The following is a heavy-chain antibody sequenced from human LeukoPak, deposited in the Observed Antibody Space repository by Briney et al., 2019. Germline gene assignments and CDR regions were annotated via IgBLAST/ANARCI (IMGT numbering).Heavy chain of an antibody. J-gene: IGHJ5*02. V-gene: IGHV4-59*01. D-gene: IGHD2-15*01. Sequence: SETLSLTCTVSGGSISSYYWSWIRQPPGKGLEWIGYIYYSGSTNYNPSLKSRVTISVDTSKNQFSLKLRSVTAADTAVYYCARVSGYCSGGSCYSDWFDPWGQGTLVTVSS. CDR2: IYYSGST. CDR3: ARVSGYCSGGSCYSDWFDP. CDR1: GGSISSYY.